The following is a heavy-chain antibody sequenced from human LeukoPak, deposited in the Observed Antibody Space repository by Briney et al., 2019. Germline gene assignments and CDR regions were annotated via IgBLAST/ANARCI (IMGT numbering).Heavy chain of an antibody. Sequence: ASVKVSCKASGYTFTDRYIYWVRQAPGQGFEWMGWINPNSDATNSAQKFQDRVTITGDTSVSTAYMGLNSLRSDDTAVYYCARAGYYFDSSIYYRAFFDYWGQGTLVTVSS. V-gene: IGHV1-2*02. CDR1: GYTFTDRY. D-gene: IGHD3-22*01. CDR2: INPNSDAT. CDR3: ARAGYYFDSSIYYRAFFDY. J-gene: IGHJ4*02.